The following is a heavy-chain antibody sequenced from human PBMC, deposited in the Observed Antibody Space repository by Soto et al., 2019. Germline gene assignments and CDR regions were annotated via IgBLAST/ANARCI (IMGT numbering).Heavy chain of an antibody. J-gene: IGHJ4*02. D-gene: IGHD6-6*01. CDR2: IKQDGSEK. CDR1: GFTFSSYW. V-gene: IGHV3-7*05. Sequence: EVQLVESGGGLVQPGGSLRLSCAASGFTFSSYWMSWVRQAPGKGLEWVANIKQDGSEKYYVDSVKGRFTISRDNAKNSLYLQINSLRAEDTAVYYCASPGYSSSSDFDYWGQGTLATVSS. CDR3: ASPGYSSSSDFDY.